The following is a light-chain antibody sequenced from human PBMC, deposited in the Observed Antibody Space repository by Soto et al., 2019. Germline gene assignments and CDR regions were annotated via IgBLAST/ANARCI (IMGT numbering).Light chain of an antibody. CDR3: QSYDSSLSGSAV. Sequence: QSVLTQPPSVSGAPGQRVTISCTGSSSNIGAGYDVHWYQKLPGTAPKLLIYGNSNRPSGVPDRFSGSKSGTSASLAITGLQAEDEDDYYCQSYDSSLSGSAVFGGGTQLTVL. CDR1: SSNIGAGYD. V-gene: IGLV1-40*01. J-gene: IGLJ7*01. CDR2: GNS.